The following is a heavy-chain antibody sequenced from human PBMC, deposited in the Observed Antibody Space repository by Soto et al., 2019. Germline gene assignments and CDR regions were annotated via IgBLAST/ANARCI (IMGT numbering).Heavy chain of an antibody. CDR2: IYYSGST. Sequence: KPSETLSLTCTVSGGSISSGGYYWSWIRQHPGKGLEWIGYIYYSGSTYYNPSLKSRVTISVDTSKNQFSLKLSSVTAADTAVYYCARDRHRGDWFDPWGQGTLVTVSS. D-gene: IGHD3-10*01. CDR3: ARDRHRGDWFDP. V-gene: IGHV4-31*03. J-gene: IGHJ5*02. CDR1: GGSISSGGYY.